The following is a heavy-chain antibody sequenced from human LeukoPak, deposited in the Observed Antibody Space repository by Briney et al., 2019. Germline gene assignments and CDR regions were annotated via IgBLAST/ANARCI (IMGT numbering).Heavy chain of an antibody. V-gene: IGHV3-7*03. CDR1: GFTFSSYW. D-gene: IGHD3-10*01. J-gene: IGHJ4*02. CDR2: IKQDGSEK. Sequence: GGSLRLSCAASGFTFSSYWMSWVRQAPGKGLEWVANIKQDGSEKYYVDSVKGRFTISRDNAKNSLYLQMNSLRAEDTALYYCAKDLYYGLALFDYWGQGTLVTVSS. CDR3: AKDLYYGLALFDY.